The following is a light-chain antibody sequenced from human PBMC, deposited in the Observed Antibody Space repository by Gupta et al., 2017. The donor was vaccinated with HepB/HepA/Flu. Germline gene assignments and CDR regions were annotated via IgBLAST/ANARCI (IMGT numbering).Light chain of an antibody. V-gene: IGKV2-28*01. CDR3: MQSLRPPLCS. CDR2: WGS. Sequence: IVMTQSPLSLSVTPGEPASISCRSSQSVLHSNGNNYVDWYLQKSGQSPQLLIYWGSNRAAGAPDRVRASGYGPECIRKMKRVEAEDLGPYYCMQSLRPPLCSFS. CDR1: QSVLHSNGNNY. J-gene: IGKJ2*04.